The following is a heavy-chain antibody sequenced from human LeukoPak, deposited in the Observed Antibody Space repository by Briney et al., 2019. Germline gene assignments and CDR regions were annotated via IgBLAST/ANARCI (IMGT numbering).Heavy chain of an antibody. Sequence: PGGSLRLSCAASGIDFRASGMHWVRQAPGKGLEWVAFIRYDGSNKYYADSVKGRFTISRDNSKNTLYLQMNSLRAEDTAVYYCAKGSLLRYFDWLFDYWGQGTLVTVSS. CDR2: IRYDGSNK. CDR1: GIDFRASG. V-gene: IGHV3-30*02. CDR3: AKGSLLRYFDWLFDY. J-gene: IGHJ4*02. D-gene: IGHD3-9*01.